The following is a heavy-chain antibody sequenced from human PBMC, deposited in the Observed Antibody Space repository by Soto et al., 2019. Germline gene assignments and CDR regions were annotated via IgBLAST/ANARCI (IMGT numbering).Heavy chain of an antibody. Sequence: QVQLVQSGAEVKKPGASVKVSCKASGYTFTSYAMHWVRQAPGQRLEWMGWINAGNGNTKYSQKFQGRVTITRDTSEITAYMELSSLRSEDTAVYYCARGYGGPIGWFDPWGQGTLVTVSS. CDR1: GYTFTSYA. CDR2: INAGNGNT. V-gene: IGHV1-3*01. D-gene: IGHD3-16*01. CDR3: ARGYGGPIGWFDP. J-gene: IGHJ5*02.